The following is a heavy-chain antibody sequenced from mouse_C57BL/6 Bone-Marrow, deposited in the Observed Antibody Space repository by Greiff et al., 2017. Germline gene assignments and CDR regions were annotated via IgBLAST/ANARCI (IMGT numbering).Heavy chain of an antibody. CDR2: ISNLAYSI. J-gene: IGHJ4*01. Sequence: DVKLVESGGGLVQPGGSLKLSCAASGFTFSDYGMAWVRQAPRKGPEWVAFISNLAYSIYYADTVTGRFTISRENAKNTLYLEMSSRRSEDTAMYYCARPYGKDDAMDYGGQGTSVSVA. CDR3: ARPYGKDDAMDY. V-gene: IGHV5-15*01. CDR1: GFTFSDYG. D-gene: IGHD2-1*01.